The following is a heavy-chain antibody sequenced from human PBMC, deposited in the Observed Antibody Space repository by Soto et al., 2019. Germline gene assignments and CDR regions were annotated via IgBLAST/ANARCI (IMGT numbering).Heavy chain of an antibody. D-gene: IGHD3-22*01. CDR2: ISPYNDDT. V-gene: IGHV1-18*01. Sequence: QAQLVQSGVEVKKPGASVKVSCKASGYTFTSYGINWVRQAPGQGLEWLGWISPYNDDTKYAQKLQGRVTMTTDTSSRTAYMALRSLSSGDTAVYFCARGGYYVSSGSRNYHYYGMNVWGQGTTVTVSS. CDR3: ARGGYYVSSGSRNYHYYGMNV. CDR1: GYTFTSYG. J-gene: IGHJ6*02.